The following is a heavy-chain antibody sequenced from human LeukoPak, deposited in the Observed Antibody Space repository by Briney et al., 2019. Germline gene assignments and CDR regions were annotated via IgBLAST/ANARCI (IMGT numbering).Heavy chain of an antibody. D-gene: IGHD1-26*01. J-gene: IGHJ4*02. Sequence: GGSLRLSCTASEFIFSNYDIHWVRQTPGKGLEWVAVISYDGSNKRYGNSVKGRFTISRDNSKNTLYLQMNSLRAEDTAVYYCARGLFTGGTYYGYWGQGTLVTVSS. CDR1: EFIFSNYD. V-gene: IGHV3-30-3*01. CDR3: ARGLFTGGTYYGY. CDR2: ISYDGSNK.